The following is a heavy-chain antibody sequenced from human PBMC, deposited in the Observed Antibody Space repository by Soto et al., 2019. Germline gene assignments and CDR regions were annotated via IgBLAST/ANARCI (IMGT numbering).Heavy chain of an antibody. CDR1: GGSISSYY. D-gene: IGHD3-3*01. V-gene: IGHV4-59*01. CDR2: IYYSGST. J-gene: IGHJ4*02. CDR3: ARGENDFWSGYWRGDLFDY. Sequence: QVQLQESGPGLVKPSETLSLTCTVSGGSISSYYWSWIRQPPGKGLEWIGYIYYSGSTNYNPSLKSRVTISVDTSKNQFSLKLSSVTAADTAVYYCARGENDFWSGYWRGDLFDYWGQGTQVTVSS.